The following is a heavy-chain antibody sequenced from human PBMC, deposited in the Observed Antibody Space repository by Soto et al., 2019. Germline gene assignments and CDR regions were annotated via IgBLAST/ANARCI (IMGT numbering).Heavy chain of an antibody. CDR3: ARKGSYSSSWYRLDY. J-gene: IGHJ4*02. CDR1: GYTFTSYA. Sequence: QVQLVQSGAEVKKPGASVKVSCKASGYTFTSYAMHWVRQAPGQRLEWMGWINAGNGNTKYSQKFQGRVTITSDISASTAYMEQSSLRSEDTAVYYCARKGSYSSSWYRLDYWGQGTLVTVSS. V-gene: IGHV1-3*01. CDR2: INAGNGNT. D-gene: IGHD6-13*01.